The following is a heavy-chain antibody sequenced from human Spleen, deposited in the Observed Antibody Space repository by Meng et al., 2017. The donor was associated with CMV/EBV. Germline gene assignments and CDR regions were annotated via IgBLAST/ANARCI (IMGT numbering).Heavy chain of an antibody. CDR3: ARAMGTVTPDY. CDR2: IYYSGST. V-gene: IGHV4-59*01. Sequence: SETLSLTCTVSGGSISGFYWNWIRQPPGKGLQWIGYIYYSGSTHYSPSLKSRVTISVDTSKQQFSLKLSSVTAADTAVYYCARAMGTVTPDYWGQGTLVTVSS. J-gene: IGHJ4*02. D-gene: IGHD4-17*01. CDR1: GGSISGFY.